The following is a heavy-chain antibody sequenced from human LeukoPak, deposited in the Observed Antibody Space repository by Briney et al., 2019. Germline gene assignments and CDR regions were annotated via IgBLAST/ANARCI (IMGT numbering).Heavy chain of an antibody. Sequence: GSLRISCVASGLPFNSYWMSWGRQAPGGGLEWVANIKQDGSDKYYVDSVKGRFTISRDNAKKSLYLQMNSLRAEDTAVYYCATGQQLGYWGQGTLVTVSS. CDR1: GLPFNSYW. D-gene: IGHD6-13*01. CDR3: ATGQQLGY. V-gene: IGHV3-7*01. CDR2: IKQDGSDK. J-gene: IGHJ4*02.